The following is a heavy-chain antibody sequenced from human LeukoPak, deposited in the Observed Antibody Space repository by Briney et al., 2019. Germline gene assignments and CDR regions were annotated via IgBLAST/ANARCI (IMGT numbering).Heavy chain of an antibody. CDR2: IYYSGST. CDR1: GGSISSYY. D-gene: IGHD6-13*01. J-gene: IGHJ2*01. CDR3: ARPYSSSWYFDL. Sequence: SETLSLTCTVSGGSISSYYWSWIRQPPGKGLEWIGYIYYSGSTNYNPSLKSRVTISVDTSKNQSSLKLSSVTAADTAVYYCARPYSSSWYFDLWGRGTLVTVSS. V-gene: IGHV4-59*01.